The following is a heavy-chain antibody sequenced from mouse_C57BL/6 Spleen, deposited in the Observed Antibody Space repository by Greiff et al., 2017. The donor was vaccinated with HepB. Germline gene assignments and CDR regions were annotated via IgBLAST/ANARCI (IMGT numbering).Heavy chain of an antibody. CDR1: GFTFSDYY. CDR3: ARLTHYAMDY. Sequence: EVQVVESEGGLVQPGSSMKLSCTASGFTFSDYYMAWVRQVPEKGLEWVANINYDGSSTYYLDSLKSRFIISRDNAKNILYLQMSSLKSEDTATYYCARLTHYAMDYWGQGTSVTVSS. J-gene: IGHJ4*01. V-gene: IGHV5-16*01. CDR2: INYDGSST.